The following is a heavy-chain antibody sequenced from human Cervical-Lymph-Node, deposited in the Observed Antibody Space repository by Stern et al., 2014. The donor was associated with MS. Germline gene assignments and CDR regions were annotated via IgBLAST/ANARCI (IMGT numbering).Heavy chain of an antibody. CDR2: IYYSRTN. V-gene: IGHV4-30-4*01. CDR3: ASANCRSTSWPNGFDP. Sequence: QLQESGPGLVKPSQTLSLTCTLSGVTISSGAYYWSRLRPPPGKGLTWIGNIYYSRTNYYNPCLKSLITISVDTTKNQCSLKLSSVTAADTAVYYCASANCRSTSWPNGFDPWGQGTRVTVSS. J-gene: IGHJ5*02. D-gene: IGHD2-2*01. CDR1: GVTISSGAYY.